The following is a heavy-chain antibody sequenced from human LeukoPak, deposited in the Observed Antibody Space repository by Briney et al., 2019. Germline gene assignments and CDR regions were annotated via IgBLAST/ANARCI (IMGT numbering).Heavy chain of an antibody. CDR2: ISSSSSTI. CDR3: ARDAIAVANWDKGTDY. Sequence: GGSLGLSCAASGFTFSSYSMNWVRQAPGKGLEWVSYISSSSSTIYYADSVKGRFTISRDNAKNSLYLQMSSLRDEDTAVYYCARDAIAVANWDKGTDYWGQGTLVTVSS. D-gene: IGHD6-19*01. V-gene: IGHV3-48*02. CDR1: GFTFSSYS. J-gene: IGHJ4*02.